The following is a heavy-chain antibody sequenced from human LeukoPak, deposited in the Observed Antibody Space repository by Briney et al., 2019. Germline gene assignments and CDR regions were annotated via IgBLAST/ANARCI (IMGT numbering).Heavy chain of an antibody. CDR1: GFSSSAHT. J-gene: IGHJ4*02. CDR2: ISVRSNYI. Sequence: GSLRLSCEGSGFSSSAHTMNWVRQAPGKGLEWVSSISVRSNYIYYADSVRGRFSISRDDARDSLYLQMNSLRAEDTAVYFCVRLRRNSDTSGFYYYYDFWGQGTLVTVSS. D-gene: IGHD3-22*01. CDR3: VRLRRNSDTSGFYYYYDF. V-gene: IGHV3-21*01.